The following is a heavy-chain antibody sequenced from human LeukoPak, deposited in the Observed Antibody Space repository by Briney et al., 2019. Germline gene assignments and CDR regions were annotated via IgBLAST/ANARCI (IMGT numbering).Heavy chain of an antibody. D-gene: IGHD6-13*01. J-gene: IGHJ5*02. Sequence: TSETLSLTCTVSGDSISSNSYYSGWIRQPPGKGLEWIGSIYYSGSTYYNPSLKSRVTISVDTSKNQFFLKLSSVTAADTAVYYCARHIRQQTFDPWAREPWSPSPQ. CDR2: IYYSGST. CDR3: ARHIRQQTFDP. CDR1: GDSISSNSYY. V-gene: IGHV4-39*01.